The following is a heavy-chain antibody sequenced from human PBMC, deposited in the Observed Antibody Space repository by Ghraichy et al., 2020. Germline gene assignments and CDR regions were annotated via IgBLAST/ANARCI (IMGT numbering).Heavy chain of an antibody. V-gene: IGHV3-23*01. CDR2: ISGSGGST. J-gene: IGHJ4*02. CDR1: GFTFSSYA. CDR3: AKGSYYDILTGYYFDY. Sequence: GGSLRLSCAASGFTFSSYAMSWVRQAPGKGLEWVSAISGSGGSTYYADSVKGRFTISRDNSKNTLYLQMNSLRAEDTAVYYCAKGSYYDILTGYYFDYWGQGTLVTVSS. D-gene: IGHD3-9*01.